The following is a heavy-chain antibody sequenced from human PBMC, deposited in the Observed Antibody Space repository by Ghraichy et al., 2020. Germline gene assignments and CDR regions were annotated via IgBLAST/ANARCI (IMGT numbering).Heavy chain of an antibody. Sequence: SETLSLTCTVSGGSISSSSYYWGWIRQPPGKGLEWIGSIYYSGSTYYNPSLKSRVTISVDTSKNQFSLKLSSVTAADTAVYYCARDGDIVATYPTVLLSYYGMDVWGQGTTVTVSS. V-gene: IGHV4-39*07. CDR1: GGSISSSSYY. CDR3: ARDGDIVATYPTVLLSYYGMDV. D-gene: IGHD5-12*01. J-gene: IGHJ6*02. CDR2: IYYSGST.